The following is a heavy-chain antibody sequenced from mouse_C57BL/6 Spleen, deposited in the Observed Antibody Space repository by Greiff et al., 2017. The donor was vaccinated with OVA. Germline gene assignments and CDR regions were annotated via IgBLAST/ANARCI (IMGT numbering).Heavy chain of an antibody. V-gene: IGHV2-5*01. CDR3: ANPYPAPEDYAMDY. Sequence: QVQLQQSGPGLVQPSQSLSITCTVSGFSLTSYGVHWVRQSPGKGLEWLGVIWRGGSTDYNAAFMSRLSITKDNSKSQVFFKMNSLQADDTAIYYCANPYPAPEDYAMDYWGQGTSVTVSS. CDR1: GFSLTSYG. J-gene: IGHJ4*01. CDR2: IWRGGST.